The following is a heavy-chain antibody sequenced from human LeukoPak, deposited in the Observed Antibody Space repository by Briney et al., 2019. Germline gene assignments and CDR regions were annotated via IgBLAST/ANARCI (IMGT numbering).Heavy chain of an antibody. CDR2: IDGGGVNT. Sequence: GGSLRVSCAGSGFTFSNYGMSWVRQAPGKGLEWVSAIDGGGVNTLYADSVKGRFTISRDNSKNTVYLQMNSLSAEDTAIYYCAKRSARPKPFDCWGQGTLVTVSS. J-gene: IGHJ4*02. CDR1: GFTFSNYG. V-gene: IGHV3-23*01. D-gene: IGHD6-25*01. CDR3: AKRSARPKPFDC.